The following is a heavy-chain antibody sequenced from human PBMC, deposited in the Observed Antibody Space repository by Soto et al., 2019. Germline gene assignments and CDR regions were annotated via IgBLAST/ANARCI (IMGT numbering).Heavy chain of an antibody. CDR2: ISAYNGHT. D-gene: IGHD3-16*01. V-gene: IGHV1-18*01. J-gene: IGHJ4*02. Sequence: QVQLVQSGAEVKKPGASVKVSCKTSGYTFTNFGLSWVRQAPGQGLEWMGWISAYNGHTNYAPNLQGRVTMPTDTSTSTAYMELRSLRSDDTAVYSCARGGTPIESWGKGTVVTVSS. CDR1: GYTFTNFG. CDR3: ARGGTPIES.